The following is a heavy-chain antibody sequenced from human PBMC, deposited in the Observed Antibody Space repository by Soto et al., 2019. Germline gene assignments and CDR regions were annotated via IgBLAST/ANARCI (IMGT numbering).Heavy chain of an antibody. J-gene: IGHJ4*02. CDR1: GFTFSSYA. Sequence: QVQLVESGGGVVQPGRSLRLSCAASGFTFSSYAMHWVRQAPGKGLEWVAVISYDGSNKYYADSVKGRFTISRDNSKNTLYLQMNSLRAEDTAVYYCARDLSWYFDYWGQGTLVTVSS. CDR2: ISYDGSNK. CDR3: ARDLSWYFDY. V-gene: IGHV3-30-3*01. D-gene: IGHD6-13*01.